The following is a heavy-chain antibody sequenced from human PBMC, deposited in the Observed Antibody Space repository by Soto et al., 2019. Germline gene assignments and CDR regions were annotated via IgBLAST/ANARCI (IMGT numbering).Heavy chain of an antibody. CDR2: INAGNGNT. D-gene: IGHD6-6*01. Sequence: QVQLVQSGAEVKKPGASVKVSCKASGYTFTSYAMHWVRQAPGQRLEWMGWINAGNGNTKYSQKFQGRVTITRDTSASTAYMELSSLRSEDTAVYYCAREGYSSSSRYYYYMDVWGKGTTVTVSS. J-gene: IGHJ6*03. V-gene: IGHV1-3*01. CDR1: GYTFTSYA. CDR3: AREGYSSSSRYYYYMDV.